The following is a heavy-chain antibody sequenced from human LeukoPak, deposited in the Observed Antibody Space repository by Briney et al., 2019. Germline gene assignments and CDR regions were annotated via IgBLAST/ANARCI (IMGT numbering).Heavy chain of an antibody. J-gene: IGHJ6*03. V-gene: IGHV4-34*01. CDR2: INHSGST. CDR1: GGSFSGYY. CDR3: ARDSVEYSSSSGGRDYYYYYMDV. D-gene: IGHD6-6*01. Sequence: SETLSLTCAVYGGSFSGYYWSWIRQPPGKGLEWIGEINHSGSTNYNPSLKSRVTISVDTSKNQFSLKLSSVTAADTAVYYCARDSVEYSSSSGGRDYYYYYMDVWGKGTTVTVSS.